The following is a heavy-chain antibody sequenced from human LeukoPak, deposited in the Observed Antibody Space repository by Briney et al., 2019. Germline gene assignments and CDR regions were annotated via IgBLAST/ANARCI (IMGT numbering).Heavy chain of an antibody. Sequence: GGSLRLSCAASGFTFSNAWMSWVRHAPGKGLERVGRIKSKTDGGTTDYAAPVKGRFTISRDDSKNTLYLQMNSLKTEDTAVYYCTTDIGYYDFWSGYHDYWGQGTLVTVSS. CDR1: GFTFSNAW. CDR3: TTDIGYYDFWSGYHDY. CDR2: IKSKTDGGTT. D-gene: IGHD3-3*01. J-gene: IGHJ4*02. V-gene: IGHV3-15*01.